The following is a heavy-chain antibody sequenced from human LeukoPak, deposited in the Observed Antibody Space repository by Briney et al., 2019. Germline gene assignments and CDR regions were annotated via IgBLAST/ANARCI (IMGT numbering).Heavy chain of an antibody. CDR3: ARAPGGFHGDYSPIAY. Sequence: GGSLRLSCAASGVTFSSYAMHWVRQAPGKGLEWVAVISYDGSNKYYADSVKGRFTISRDNSKNTLYLQMNSLRAEDTAIYYCARAPGGFHGDYSPIAYWGQGTLVTVSS. V-gene: IGHV3-30-3*01. J-gene: IGHJ4*02. CDR2: ISYDGSNK. D-gene: IGHD4-17*01. CDR1: GVTFSSYA.